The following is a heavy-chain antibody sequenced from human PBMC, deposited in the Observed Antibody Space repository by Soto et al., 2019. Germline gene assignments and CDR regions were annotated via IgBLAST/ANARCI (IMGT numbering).Heavy chain of an antibody. V-gene: IGHV1-69*02. CDR3: ARGVGIFGVVIRNWFDP. J-gene: IGHJ5*02. CDR2: IIPILGIA. CDR1: GGTFSSYT. Sequence: ASVKVSCKASGGTFSSYTISWVRQAPGQGLEWMGRIIPILGIANHAQKFQGRVTITADKSTSTAYMELSSLRSEDTAVYYCARGVGIFGVVIRNWFDPWGQGTLVTVSS. D-gene: IGHD3-3*01.